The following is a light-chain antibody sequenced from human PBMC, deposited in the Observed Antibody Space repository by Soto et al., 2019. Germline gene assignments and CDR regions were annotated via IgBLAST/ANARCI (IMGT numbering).Light chain of an antibody. CDR1: SSDVGGYNY. J-gene: IGLJ3*02. Sequence: QSALTQPPSASGSPGQSVTISCTGTSSDVGGYNYVSWYQQHPGKAPKLMIYEVTKRPSGVPDRFSGSKSGNTASLTVSGLQAEDEADYYCSSYAGSSNPVVFGGGTQLTVL. V-gene: IGLV2-8*01. CDR2: EVT. CDR3: SSYAGSSNPVV.